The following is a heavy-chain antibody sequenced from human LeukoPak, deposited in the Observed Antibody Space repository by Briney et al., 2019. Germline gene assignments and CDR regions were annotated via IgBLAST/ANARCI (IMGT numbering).Heavy chain of an antibody. CDR3: ARVKGNWELPDY. J-gene: IGHJ4*02. CDR2: IYYSGST. V-gene: IGHV4-59*01. D-gene: IGHD1-26*01. CDR1: GGSISSYY. Sequence: PSETLSLTCTVSGGSISSYYWSWIRQPPGKGLEWIGYIYYSGSTNYNPSLKSRVTISVDTSKNQFSLKLSSVTAADTAVYYCARVKGNWELPDYWGQGTLVTVSS.